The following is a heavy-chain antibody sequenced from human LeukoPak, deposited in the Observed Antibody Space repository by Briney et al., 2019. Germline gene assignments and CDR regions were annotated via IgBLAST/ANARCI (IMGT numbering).Heavy chain of an antibody. J-gene: IGHJ3*02. Sequence: SETLSLTCAVYGGSFSGYYWSWIRQPPGKGLEWIGSIYDSGSTYYNPSLKSRVTISVDTSKNQFSLKLSSVTAADTAVYYCARDLLGTSAFDIWGQGTMVTVSS. D-gene: IGHD2-8*02. V-gene: IGHV4-34*01. CDR1: GGSFSGYY. CDR2: IYDSGST. CDR3: ARDLLGTSAFDI.